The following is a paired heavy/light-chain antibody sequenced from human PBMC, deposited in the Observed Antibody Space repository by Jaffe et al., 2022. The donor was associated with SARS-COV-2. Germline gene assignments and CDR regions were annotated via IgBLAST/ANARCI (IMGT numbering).Heavy chain of an antibody. D-gene: IGHD2-15*01. CDR1: GGTFSSYA. Sequence: QVQLVQSGAEVKKPGSSVKVSCKASGGTFSSYAISWVRQAPGQGLEWMGGIIPIFGTANYAQKFQGRVTITADESTSTAYMELSSLRSEDTAVYYCASSTGGYCSGGSCYSDIPYYYYYMDVWGKGTTVTVSS. V-gene: IGHV1-69*01. CDR2: IIPIFGTA. CDR3: ASSTGGYCSGGSCYSDIPYYYYYMDV. J-gene: IGHJ6*03.
Light chain of an antibody. J-gene: IGKJ4*01. Sequence: DIQMTQSPSTLSASVGDRVTITCRASQSISSWLAWYQQKPGKAPKLLIYKASSLESGVPSRFSGSGSGTEFTLTISSLQPDDFATYYCQQYNSYPTFGGGTKVEIK. CDR2: KAS. CDR1: QSISSW. V-gene: IGKV1-5*03. CDR3: QQYNSYPT.